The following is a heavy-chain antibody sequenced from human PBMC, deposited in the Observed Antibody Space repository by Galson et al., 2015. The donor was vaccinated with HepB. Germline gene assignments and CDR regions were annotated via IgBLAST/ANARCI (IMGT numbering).Heavy chain of an antibody. V-gene: IGHV1-18*01. CDR3: ATARNGTWPPDN. D-gene: IGHD2-15*01. CDR2: ISTYSNNT. Sequence: SVRVSCKASGYSFTNYGISWLRQAPGQGLEWISWISTYSNNTNFAQKLEGRVSMTTDTSTNTPYMELRSLTFEDTAVYYCATARNGTWPPDNWGQGTLVTVSS. CDR1: GYSFTNYG. J-gene: IGHJ4*02.